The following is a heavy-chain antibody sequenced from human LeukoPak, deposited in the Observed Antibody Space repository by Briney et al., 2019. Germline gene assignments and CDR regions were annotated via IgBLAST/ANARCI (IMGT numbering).Heavy chain of an antibody. D-gene: IGHD3-10*01. CDR1: GFTVSSNY. V-gene: IGHV3-53*01. J-gene: IGHJ4*02. Sequence: GGSLRLSCAASGFTVSSNYMSWVRQAPGKGLEWVSVIYSGGSTYYADSVKGRFTISRDDSKNTLYLQMNSLRAEDTAVYYCARVRYASGSYFLDYWGQGTLVTVSS. CDR2: IYSGGST. CDR3: ARVRYASGSYFLDY.